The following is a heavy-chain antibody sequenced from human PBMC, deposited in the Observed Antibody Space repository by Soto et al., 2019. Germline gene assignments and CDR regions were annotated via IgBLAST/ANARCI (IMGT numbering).Heavy chain of an antibody. V-gene: IGHV1-2*02. CDR2: INPNTGAT. D-gene: IGHD3-3*01. CDR1: GYSCTGYY. J-gene: IGHJ6*02. Sequence: ASVKVSCEASGYSCTGYYMHWVRQAPGQGLEWMGWINPNTGATNYAQQFHDMVTMTRATSVSTAFMELSRLRSDDTAEYYCPRALLEGAIWGMDVWGQGTTVTVS. CDR3: PRALLEGAIWGMDV.